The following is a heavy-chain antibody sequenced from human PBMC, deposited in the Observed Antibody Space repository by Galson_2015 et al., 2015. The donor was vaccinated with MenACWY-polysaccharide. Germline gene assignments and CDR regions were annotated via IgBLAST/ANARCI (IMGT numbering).Heavy chain of an antibody. CDR1: GFTFDDYA. D-gene: IGHD2-15*01. CDR3: AKSPEWYCSGDSCLTLDY. J-gene: IGHJ4*02. V-gene: IGHV3-9*01. CDR2: IRWNSVTI. Sequence: SLRLSCAASGFTFDDYAMHWVRQAPGKGLEWVSGIRWNSVTIGYADSVKGRFTISRDNAKNSLYLQMNSLRTEDTASYYCAKSPEWYCSGDSCLTLDYWGRGTLVTVSS.